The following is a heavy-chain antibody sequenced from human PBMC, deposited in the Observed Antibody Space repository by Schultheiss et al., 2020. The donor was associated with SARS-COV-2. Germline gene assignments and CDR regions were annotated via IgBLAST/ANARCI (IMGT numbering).Heavy chain of an antibody. J-gene: IGHJ6*02. V-gene: IGHV3-74*01. Sequence: GGSLRLSCVASGFTFSNYWMHWVRQAPGKGLVWVSRINSDGSTTNFADSVKGRFTISRDNAKNTLYLQLDSLSAGDTAVYYCARDAEVNDFWSGYWRVWGQGTTVTVSS. CDR3: ARDAEVNDFWSGYWRV. D-gene: IGHD3-3*01. CDR2: INSDGSTT. CDR1: GFTFSNYW.